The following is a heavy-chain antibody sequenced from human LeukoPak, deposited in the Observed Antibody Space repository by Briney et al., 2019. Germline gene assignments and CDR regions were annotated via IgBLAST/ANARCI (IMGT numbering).Heavy chain of an antibody. D-gene: IGHD3-22*01. CDR3: ARGDYYDSSGYFQTFDY. J-gene: IGHJ4*02. CDR2: IIPIFGTA. V-gene: IGHV1-69*01. CDR1: GGTFSSYA. Sequence: SVKVSCKASGGTFSSYAISWVRQAPGQGLEWMGGIIPIFGTANYAQKFQGRVTITADESTSTAYMELSSLRSEDTAVYYCARGDYYDSSGYFQTFDYWGQGTLVTVSS.